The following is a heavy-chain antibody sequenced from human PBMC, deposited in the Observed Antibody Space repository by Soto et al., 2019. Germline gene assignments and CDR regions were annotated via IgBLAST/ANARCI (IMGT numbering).Heavy chain of an antibody. J-gene: IGHJ4*02. CDR3: SRGDY. Sequence: QVQLQESGPGLVRPSQTLSLTCTVSGESIDTAGYYWTWIRQRPGRGLEWLGFIYHSGATYYSSSMKSRLSISIDRSQNQFSLKVTSVTAADTAVYFCSRGDYWGQGMLVTVSS. CDR2: IYHSGAT. V-gene: IGHV4-31*03. CDR1: GESIDTAGYY.